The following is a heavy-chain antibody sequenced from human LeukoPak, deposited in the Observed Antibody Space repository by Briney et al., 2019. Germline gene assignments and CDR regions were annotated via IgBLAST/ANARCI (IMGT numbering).Heavy chain of an antibody. V-gene: IGHV3-33*01. D-gene: IGHD1-1*01. CDR3: ARNFLNWTDIGYFDY. CDR1: GFTFSSYG. Sequence: PPGGSLRLSCAASGFTFSSYGMHWVRQAPGKGLEWVAVIWYDGSNKYYADSVKGRFTISRDNSKNTLYLQMNSLRAEDTAVYYCARNFLNWTDIGYFDYWGQGTLVTVSS. J-gene: IGHJ4*02. CDR2: IWYDGSNK.